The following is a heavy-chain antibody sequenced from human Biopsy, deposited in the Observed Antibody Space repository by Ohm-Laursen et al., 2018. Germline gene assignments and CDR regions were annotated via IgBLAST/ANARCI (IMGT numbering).Heavy chain of an antibody. J-gene: IGHJ2*01. CDR1: GESISSYY. CDR3: ARDRGYYSDRTVPEYFDL. CDR2: VYYTGST. D-gene: IGHD3-22*01. Sequence: SETLSLTCTVSGESISSYYWSWIRQPPGKGLQWIGYVYYTGSTDYNPSLQSRVTISVDTSKNHFSLRLRSVTPAVTALYYCARDRGYYSDRTVPEYFDLWGRGTLVTVSS. V-gene: IGHV4-59*01.